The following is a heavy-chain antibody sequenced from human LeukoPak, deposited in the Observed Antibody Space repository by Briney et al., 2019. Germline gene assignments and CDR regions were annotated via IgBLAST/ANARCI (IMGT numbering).Heavy chain of an antibody. V-gene: IGHV3-23*01. CDR1: GFTFSDYY. Sequence: GGSLRLSCAASGFTFSDYYMSWIRQAPGKGLEWVSAIDTDASSTKYAGSVKGRFTISRDNSKNTLYLQLNSLRAEDTAVYYCAKDWACDFWGQGTLVTVSS. CDR3: AKDWACDF. D-gene: IGHD3-16*01. CDR2: IDTDASST. J-gene: IGHJ4*02.